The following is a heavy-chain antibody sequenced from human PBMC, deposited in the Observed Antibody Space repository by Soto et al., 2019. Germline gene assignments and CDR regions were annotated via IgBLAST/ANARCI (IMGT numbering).Heavy chain of an antibody. J-gene: IGHJ4*02. CDR2: IYYSGST. Sequence: SETLSLTCTVSGGSISSGGYYWSWIRQHPGKGLEWIGYIYYSGSTYYNPSLKSRVTISVDTSKNQFSLKLSSVTAADTAVYYCARGDIVLVDYWGQGTLVTVSS. CDR3: ARGDIVLVDY. CDR1: GGSISSGGYY. D-gene: IGHD2-8*02. V-gene: IGHV4-31*03.